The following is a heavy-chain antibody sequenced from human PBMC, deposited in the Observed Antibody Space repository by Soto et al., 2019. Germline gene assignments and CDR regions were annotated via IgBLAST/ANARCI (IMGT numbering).Heavy chain of an antibody. CDR1: GGSSSSSSYY. D-gene: IGHD6-19*01. V-gene: IGHV4-39*01. CDR3: ASQAHPVESFDY. J-gene: IGHJ4*02. CDR2: IYYSGST. Sequence: SETLSITCTVSGGSSSSSSYYWGGIRQPPGKGLEWIGSIYYSGSTYYNPSLKSRVTISVDTSKNQFSLKLSSVTAADTAVYYCASQAHPVESFDYCGPGPLLTLSS.